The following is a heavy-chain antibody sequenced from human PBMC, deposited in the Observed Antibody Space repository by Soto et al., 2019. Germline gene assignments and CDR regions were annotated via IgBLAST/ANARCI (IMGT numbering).Heavy chain of an antibody. CDR1: GFTFSSYE. J-gene: IGHJ4*02. CDR2: ISSSGSTI. CDR3: AKGGDSSSGFY. V-gene: IGHV3-48*03. D-gene: IGHD6-6*01. Sequence: EVQLVESGGGLVQPGGSLRLSCAASGFTFSSYEMNWVRQAAGKGLEWVSYISSSGSTIYYADSVKGRFTISRDNSKNTLYLQMNSLRAEDTAVYYCAKGGDSSSGFYWGQGTLVTVSS.